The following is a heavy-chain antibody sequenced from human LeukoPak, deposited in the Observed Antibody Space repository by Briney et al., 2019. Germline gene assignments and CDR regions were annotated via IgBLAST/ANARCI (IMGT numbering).Heavy chain of an antibody. CDR3: ARVNGCSSTSCYEGDYWYFDL. CDR2: IYYSGST. D-gene: IGHD2-2*01. Sequence: SETLSLTCTVSGYSISSGYYWSWIRQPPGKGLEWIGYIYYSGSTYYNPSLKSRVTISVDTSKNQFSLKLSSVTAADTAVYYCARVNGCSSTSCYEGDYWYFDLWGRGTLVTVSS. V-gene: IGHV4-30-4*08. J-gene: IGHJ2*01. CDR1: GYSISSGYY.